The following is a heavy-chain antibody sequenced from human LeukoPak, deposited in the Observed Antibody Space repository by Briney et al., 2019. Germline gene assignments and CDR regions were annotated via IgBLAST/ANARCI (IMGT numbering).Heavy chain of an antibody. CDR3: AELGITMIGGV. Sequence: GGSLRLSCAASGFIFSSYCMSWVRQAPGKGLEWVANIVQDGSEKYYVDSVKGRFSISRDNAKNSLYLQMNSLRAEDTAVYYCAELGITMIGGVWGKGTTVTISS. CDR1: GFIFSSYC. V-gene: IGHV3-7*01. D-gene: IGHD3-10*02. J-gene: IGHJ6*04. CDR2: IVQDGSEK.